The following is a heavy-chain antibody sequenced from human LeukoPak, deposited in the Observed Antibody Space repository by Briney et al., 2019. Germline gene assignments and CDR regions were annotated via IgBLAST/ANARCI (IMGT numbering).Heavy chain of an antibody. J-gene: IGHJ4*02. CDR2: IYSGGST. V-gene: IGHV3-66*01. D-gene: IGHD3-16*01. CDR3: ARVGRGSDGFDY. Sequence: GRSLRLSCAASGFTFSSYAMHWVRQAPGKGLEWVSVIYSGGSTYYADSVKGRFTISRDNSKNTLYLQMNSLRAEDTAVYYCARVGRGSDGFDYWGQGTLVTVSS. CDR1: GFTFSSYA.